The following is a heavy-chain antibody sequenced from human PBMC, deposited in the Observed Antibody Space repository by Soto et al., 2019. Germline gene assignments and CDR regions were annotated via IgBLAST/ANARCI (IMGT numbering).Heavy chain of an antibody. CDR2: IRSKANSYAT. Sequence: PGGSLRLCCAASGFTFSGSAMHWVRQASGKGLEWVGRIRSKANSYATAYAASVKGRFTISRDDSKNTAYLQMNSLKTEDTAVYYCTSYCSSTSCYGTGVSFDIWGQGTMVTVSS. J-gene: IGHJ3*02. CDR3: TSYCSSTSCYGTGVSFDI. D-gene: IGHD2-2*01. CDR1: GFTFSGSA. V-gene: IGHV3-73*01.